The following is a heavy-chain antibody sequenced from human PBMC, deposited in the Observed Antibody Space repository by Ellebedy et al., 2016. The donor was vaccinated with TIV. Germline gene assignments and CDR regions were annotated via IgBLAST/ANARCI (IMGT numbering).Heavy chain of an antibody. CDR3: ARDAGYYYYGMDV. D-gene: IGHD6-13*01. CDR1: GFTVSNNY. V-gene: IGHV3-53*01. J-gene: IGHJ6*02. Sequence: GESLKISCAASGFTVSNNYMSWVRQAPGEGLEWVSIIYRGGSTYYADSVKGRFTISRDNSKNTLYLQMNSLRAEDTAVYYCARDAGYYYYGMDVWGQGTTVTVSS. CDR2: IYRGGST.